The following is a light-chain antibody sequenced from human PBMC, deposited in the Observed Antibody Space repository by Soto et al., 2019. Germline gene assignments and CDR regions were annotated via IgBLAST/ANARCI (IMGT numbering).Light chain of an antibody. CDR1: QSVLYSSNNKNY. J-gene: IGKJ1*01. CDR3: QQYYSTLWT. Sequence: DIVMTQSPDSLAVSLGERATINCKSSQSVLYSSNNKNYLAWYQQKPGQPPKLLIYWASTRESGVPDRFNGSGSGTDFTLXISSLHAEDVAVYYCQQYYSTLWTFGQGNKV. CDR2: WAS. V-gene: IGKV4-1*01.